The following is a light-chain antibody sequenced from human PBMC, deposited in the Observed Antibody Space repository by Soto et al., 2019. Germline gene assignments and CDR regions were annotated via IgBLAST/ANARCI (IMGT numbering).Light chain of an antibody. J-gene: IGLJ1*01. V-gene: IGLV1-47*01. Sequence: QSVLTQPPSASGTPGLRVTISCSGSSSNIGTNYVYWYQQLPGTAPKLLIYRNNQRPSGVPDRFSGSKSGTSASLAIIGLRSEDEADYFCAAWDDSLSGYVFGTGTQLTVL. CDR3: AAWDDSLSGYV. CDR1: SSNIGTNY. CDR2: RNN.